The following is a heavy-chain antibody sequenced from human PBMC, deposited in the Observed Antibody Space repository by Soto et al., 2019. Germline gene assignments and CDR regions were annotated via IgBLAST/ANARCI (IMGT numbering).Heavy chain of an antibody. CDR1: GYTFTGYY. CDR3: ARARRVVVRFDP. V-gene: IGHV1-2*02. CDR2: INPNSGGT. Sequence: ASVKVSCKASGYTFTGYYMHWVRQAPGQGLEWMGWINPNSGGTNYAQKFQGRVAMTRDTSISTAYMELSRLRSDDTAVYYCARARRVVVRFDPWGQGTLVTVSS. J-gene: IGHJ5*02. D-gene: IGHD2-2*01.